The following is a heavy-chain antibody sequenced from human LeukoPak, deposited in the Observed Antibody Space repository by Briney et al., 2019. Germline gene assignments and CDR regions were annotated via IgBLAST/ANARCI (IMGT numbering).Heavy chain of an antibody. Sequence: PGGSLRLSCAASGFTLGDYDIHWVRQAPGKGPEWVSSISSNSDTIAYAEPVKGRFTVSRDNTINSLYLQVDSLRVEDTALYYCLTSSFDHWGQGTLVTVSS. CDR3: LTSSFDH. CDR2: ISSNSDTI. CDR1: GFTLGDYD. V-gene: IGHV3-9*01. J-gene: IGHJ4*02.